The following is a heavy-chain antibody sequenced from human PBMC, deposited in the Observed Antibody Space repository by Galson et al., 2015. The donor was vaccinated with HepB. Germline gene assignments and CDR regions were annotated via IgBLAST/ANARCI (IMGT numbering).Heavy chain of an antibody. CDR1: GFTFSSYA. D-gene: IGHD1-14*01. V-gene: IGHV3-23*01. CDR3: ARTGGNGAFDI. Sequence: SLRLSCAASGFTFSSYAMSWVRQAPGKGLEWVSAISGSGGSTYYADSVKGRFTISRDNAKNSLYLQMNSLRAEDTALYYCARTGGNGAFDIWGQGTMVTVSS. CDR2: ISGSGGST. J-gene: IGHJ3*02.